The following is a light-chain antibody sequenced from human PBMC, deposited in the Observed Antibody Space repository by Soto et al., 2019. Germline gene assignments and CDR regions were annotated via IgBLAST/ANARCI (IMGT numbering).Light chain of an antibody. V-gene: IGLV2-14*03. Sequence: QSALTQPASVSGSPGQSITLSCTATNSDVGSFNFVSWYQHHPDKAPKLLIYDVSNRPSGVSSRFSGSKSDYTASLTISGLQADDEAHYYCCSHTTTSTWVFGGGTKLTVL. CDR2: DVS. CDR1: NSDVGSFNF. CDR3: CSHTTTSTWV. J-gene: IGLJ3*02.